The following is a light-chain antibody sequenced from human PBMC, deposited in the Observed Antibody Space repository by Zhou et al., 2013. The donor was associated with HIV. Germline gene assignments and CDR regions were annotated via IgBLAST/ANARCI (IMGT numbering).Light chain of an antibody. V-gene: IGKV3-11*01. CDR2: DAF. CDR3: QHYGVSPYT. Sequence: EIVLTQSPATLSLSPGERATLSCRASQSVGHYLAWYQHRPGQAPRLLIYDAFKRATGIPGRFSGSGSGTEFTLTISRLEPEDFAVYYCQHYGVSPYTFGPGTKLEI. CDR1: QSVGHY. J-gene: IGKJ2*01.